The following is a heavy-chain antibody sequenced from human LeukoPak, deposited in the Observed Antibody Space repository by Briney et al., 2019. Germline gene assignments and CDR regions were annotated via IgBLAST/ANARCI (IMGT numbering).Heavy chain of an antibody. CDR2: IYYSGST. D-gene: IGHD2-15*01. CDR3: VPGRRGYWFDP. J-gene: IGHJ5*02. V-gene: IGHV4-39*01. CDR1: GGSISSSSYS. Sequence: SETLSLTCTVSGGSISSSSYSWGWIRQPPGKGLEWIGSIYYSGSTYYNPSLKSRVTISVDTSKNQFSLKLSSVTAADTAVYYCVPGRRGYWFDPWGQGTLVTVSS.